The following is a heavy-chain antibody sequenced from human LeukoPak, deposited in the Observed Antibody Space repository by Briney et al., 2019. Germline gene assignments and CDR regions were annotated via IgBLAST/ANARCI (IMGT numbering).Heavy chain of an antibody. CDR1: GFIFNKYS. V-gene: IGHV3-33*06. J-gene: IGHJ4*02. CDR3: AKEIGPFAGFDY. CDR2: IWADGNHK. D-gene: IGHD3-16*01. Sequence: GGSLRLSCAASGFIFNKYSMQWVRQAPGKGLEWVAVIWADGNHKYYANSVKGRFTISRDNSKNTMNLQMNSLRADDTAVYYCAKEIGPFAGFDYWGQGILVTVSS.